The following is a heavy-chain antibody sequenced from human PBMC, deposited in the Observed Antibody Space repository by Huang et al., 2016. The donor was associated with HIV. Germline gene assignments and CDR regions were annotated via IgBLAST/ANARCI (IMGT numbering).Heavy chain of an antibody. CDR3: ARDKEAGTPFFDP. CDR1: GFNFLTYA. Sequence: QVQLVQSGAEVEKPGASVNLSCKASGFNFLTYALHWVRQAPGQRLEGMGWINGDGLTKYSQKCQGRVTITRDRSASTVYVDFKSLTYEDTAVYYCARDKEAGTPFFDPWGQGTLVTVSS. CDR2: INGDGLT. J-gene: IGHJ5*02. V-gene: IGHV1-3*01. D-gene: IGHD6-19*01.